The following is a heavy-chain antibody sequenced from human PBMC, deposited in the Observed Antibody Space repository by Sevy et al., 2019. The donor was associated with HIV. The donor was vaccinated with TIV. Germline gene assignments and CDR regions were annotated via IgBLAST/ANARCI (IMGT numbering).Heavy chain of an antibody. D-gene: IGHD3-10*01. J-gene: IGHJ4*02. Sequence: GESLKISCAASRFTFSIYAMSWVRQSPGRGLEWVSSISTSGDTTYYVDSVKGRFTISRENSKNTVYLLMNSLRAEDTAIYYCAKYLSAAVAGSFDYWGQGTLVTVSS. CDR2: ISTSGDTT. CDR1: RFTFSIYA. CDR3: AKYLSAAVAGSFDY. V-gene: IGHV3-23*01.